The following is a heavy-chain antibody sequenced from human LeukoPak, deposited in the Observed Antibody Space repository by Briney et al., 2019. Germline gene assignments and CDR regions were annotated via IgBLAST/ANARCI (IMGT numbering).Heavy chain of an antibody. CDR2: IRYDGSNK. J-gene: IGHJ4*02. Sequence: GSLRLSCAASGFTFSSYGMHWVRQAPGKGLEWVAFIRYDGSNKYHADSVKGRFTISRDNSKNTLYLQMNSLRAEDTAVYYCAKDTDTAMAAGDYWGQGTLVTVSS. CDR1: GFTFSSYG. CDR3: AKDTDTAMAAGDY. D-gene: IGHD5-18*01. V-gene: IGHV3-30*02.